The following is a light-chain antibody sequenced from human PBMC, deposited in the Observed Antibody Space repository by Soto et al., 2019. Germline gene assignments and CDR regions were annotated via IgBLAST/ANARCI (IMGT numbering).Light chain of an antibody. CDR1: SSDVCGYNY. V-gene: IGLV2-8*01. CDR3: SSYAGSNVV. Sequence: QSALTQPPSASGSPGQSVTISCTGTSSDVCGYNYVSWYQQHPGKAPKLMIYEVSKRPSGVPDRFSGSKSGNTASLTVSGLQAEDEADYYCSSYAGSNVVFGGGTQLTVL. CDR2: EVS. J-gene: IGLJ2*01.